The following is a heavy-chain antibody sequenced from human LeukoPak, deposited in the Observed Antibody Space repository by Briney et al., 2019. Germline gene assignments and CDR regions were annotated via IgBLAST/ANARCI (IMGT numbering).Heavy chain of an antibody. V-gene: IGHV3-53*01. CDR2: IYSDGRT. D-gene: IGHD3-10*01. J-gene: IGHJ3*02. CDR3: ARDSGRYDVFDI. Sequence: PGGSLRLSCAASGFTVSTNYMSWVRQAPGKGLEWVSVIYSDGRTYYADSVKGRFTISRDNSKYTLYLQMNSLRAEDTAVYYCARDSGRYDVFDIWGQGTMVTVSS. CDR1: GFTVSTNY.